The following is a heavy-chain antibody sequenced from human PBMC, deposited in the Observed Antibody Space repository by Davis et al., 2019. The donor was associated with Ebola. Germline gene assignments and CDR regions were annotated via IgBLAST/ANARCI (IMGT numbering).Heavy chain of an antibody. CDR2: INPHNGNT. Sequence: AASVTVSYKASGYTFTSYALHWVRQAPGQRLDWMGWINPHNGNTNYAQNVQGRVTMTTDTSTSTAYMEVGSLRSDDTAVYYCARAQFPTTSDHWGQGTLVTVSS. CDR1: GYTFTSYA. V-gene: IGHV1-3*01. J-gene: IGHJ4*02. CDR3: ARAQFPTTSDH. D-gene: IGHD1-1*01.